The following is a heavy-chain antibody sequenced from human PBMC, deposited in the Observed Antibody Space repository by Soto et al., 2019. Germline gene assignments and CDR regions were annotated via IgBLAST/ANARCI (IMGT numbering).Heavy chain of an antibody. J-gene: IGHJ4*02. CDR1: GYTFTSYG. CDR2: ISAYNGNT. V-gene: IGHV1-18*01. Sequence: QVQLVQSGAEVKKPGASVKVSCKASGYTFTSYGISWVRQAPGQGLEWMGWISAYNGNTNYAQKLQGRVTMTTDTTTSTADMELRSMRADDTAVYYGARDGGEGAVAGNGGYWGQGTLVTVSS. D-gene: IGHD6-19*01. CDR3: ARDGGEGAVAGNGGY.